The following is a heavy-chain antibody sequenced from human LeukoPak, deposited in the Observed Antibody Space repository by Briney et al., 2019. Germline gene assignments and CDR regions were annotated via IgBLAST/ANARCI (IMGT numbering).Heavy chain of an antibody. CDR3: ARDTTYCSGGSCYGDYYYYGMDV. Sequence: PSETLSLTCTVSGGSISSYYWSWIRQPPGKGLEWIGYIYYSGGTNYNPSLKSRVTISVDTSKNQFSLKLSSVTAADTAVYYCARDTTYCSGGSCYGDYYYYGMDVWGRGTTVTVSS. CDR1: GGSISSYY. J-gene: IGHJ6*02. D-gene: IGHD2-15*01. CDR2: IYYSGGT. V-gene: IGHV4-59*01.